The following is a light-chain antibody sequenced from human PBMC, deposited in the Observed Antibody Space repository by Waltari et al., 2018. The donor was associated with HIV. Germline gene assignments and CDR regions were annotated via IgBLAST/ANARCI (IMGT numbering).Light chain of an antibody. CDR1: SSNIGSNT. V-gene: IGLV1-44*01. J-gene: IGLJ1*01. CDR3: AAWDDNLDAYV. CDR2: SND. Sequence: QSVLTQPPSASATPGQRFTLSCSGRSSNIGSNTVNWYQQFSGTAPNLLISSNDQRPSGFPDRFSGSKSGTSASLAITGLQSEDEADYYCAAWDDNLDAYVFGTGTKVTVL.